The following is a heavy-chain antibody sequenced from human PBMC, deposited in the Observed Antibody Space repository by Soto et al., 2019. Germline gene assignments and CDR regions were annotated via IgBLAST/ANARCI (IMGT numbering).Heavy chain of an antibody. CDR1: GFIFSEYQ. V-gene: IGHV3-23*01. CDR2: ISGSVGST. D-gene: IGHD6-6*01. CDR3: AKDRTIASRNFDS. J-gene: IGHJ4*02. Sequence: GGSLRLSCVVSGFIFSEYQFNWVRQAPGKGLEWVSSISGSVGSTSYADSVKGRFTISRDNSMNTLYLQMNSLRAEDTAVYYCAKDRTIASRNFDSWGQGALVTVSS.